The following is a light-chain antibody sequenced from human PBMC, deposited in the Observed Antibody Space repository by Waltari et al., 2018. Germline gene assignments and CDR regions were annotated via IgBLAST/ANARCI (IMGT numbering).Light chain of an antibody. CDR3: QQYYTIPRT. CDR1: SVLYSSNNKNC. V-gene: IGKV4-1*01. J-gene: IGKJ1*01. CDR2: RAS. Sequence: SVLYSSNNKNCLAWYQQKPGQPPKLLINRASTRESGVPDRFSGSGSGTDFTLTISSLQAEDVAVYYCQQYYTIPRTFGQGTKVEIK.